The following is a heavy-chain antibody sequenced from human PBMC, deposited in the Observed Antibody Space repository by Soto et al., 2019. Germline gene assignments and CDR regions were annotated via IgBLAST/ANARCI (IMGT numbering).Heavy chain of an antibody. CDR2: SHPDGDT. D-gene: IGHD3-16*01. J-gene: IGHJ4*02. V-gene: IGHV3-66*01. Sequence: EVQVVESGVDLVQPGGSLRLSCVVSGFTVSHSYLSWVRQAPGKGLEWVSVSHPDGDTYYADSVKGRFTISRDNAKSTVSLEMNSLRAEDTAIYFCTTGMDNANIHYWGQGTLVTVSS. CDR1: GFTVSHSY. CDR3: TTGMDNANIHY.